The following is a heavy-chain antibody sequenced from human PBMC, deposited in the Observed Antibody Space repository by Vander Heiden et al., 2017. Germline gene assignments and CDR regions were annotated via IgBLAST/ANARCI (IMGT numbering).Heavy chain of an antibody. J-gene: IGHJ6*02. CDR3: AKCVVVTAFYYYYYGMDV. V-gene: IGHV3-23*01. CDR1: GFTFSSYA. CDR2: ISGSGGST. Sequence: EVQLLESGGGLVQPGGSLRLSCAASGFTFSSYAMSWVRQGPGKGLEWGSAISGSGGSTYYADSVKGRFTISRDNSKNTLYLQMNSLRAEDTAVYYCAKCVVVTAFYYYYYGMDVWGQGTTVTVSS. D-gene: IGHD2-21*02.